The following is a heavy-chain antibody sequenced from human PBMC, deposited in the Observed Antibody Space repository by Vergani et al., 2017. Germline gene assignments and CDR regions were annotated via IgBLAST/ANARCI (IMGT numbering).Heavy chain of an antibody. J-gene: IGHJ4*02. CDR2: IHYSGST. CDR1: GGSISSSSYY. CDR3: ARVISGIVVVTLYYFDY. D-gene: IGHD3-22*01. V-gene: IGHV4-39*07. Sequence: QLQLQESGPGLVKPSETLSLTCTVSGGSISSSSYYWGWIRQPPGKGLEWIGSIHYSGSTYYNPSLKSRVTISVDTSKNQFSLKLSSVTAADTAVYYCARVISGIVVVTLYYFDYWGQGTLVTVSS.